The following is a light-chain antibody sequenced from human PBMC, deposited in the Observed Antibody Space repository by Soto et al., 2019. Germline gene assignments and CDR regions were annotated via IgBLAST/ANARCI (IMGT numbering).Light chain of an antibody. CDR2: DAS. CDR1: QTISTN. J-gene: IGKJ2*01. Sequence: MTQSPATLSVSPGEGATLSCRASQTISTNLAWYQQKPGKAPKLLIYDASNLERGVPSRFSGSGSGTDFSLTVDSLQPEDTATYYCQQYDHPPYTFGQGTKLEIK. V-gene: IGKV1-33*01. CDR3: QQYDHPPYT.